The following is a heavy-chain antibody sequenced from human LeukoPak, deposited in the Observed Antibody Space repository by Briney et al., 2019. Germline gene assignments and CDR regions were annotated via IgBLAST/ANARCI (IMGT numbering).Heavy chain of an antibody. V-gene: IGHV4-61*02. D-gene: IGHD5-24*01. CDR1: GGSISSGSYY. Sequence: SSETLSLTCTVSGGSISSGSYYWSWIRQPAGKGLEWIGRIYTSGSTNYNPSLKSRVTISVDTSKNQFSLKLSSVTAADTAVYYCARDEGDGYDYWGHGTLVTVSS. CDR2: IYTSGST. CDR3: ARDEGDGYDY. J-gene: IGHJ4*01.